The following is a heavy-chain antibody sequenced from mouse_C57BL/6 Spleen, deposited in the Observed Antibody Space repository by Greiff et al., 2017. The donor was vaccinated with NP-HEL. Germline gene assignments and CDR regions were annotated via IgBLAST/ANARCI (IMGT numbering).Heavy chain of an antibody. CDR3: ARDGTTEVGAMDY. V-gene: IGHV1-85*01. CDR2: IYPRDGST. Sequence: QVQLQQSGPELVKPGASVKLSCKASGYTFTSYDINWVKQRPGQGLEWIGWIYPRDGSTKYNEKFKGKATFTADTSSNTAYMPRSSLTTEDSAIYYCARDGTTEVGAMDYWGQGTSVTVSS. D-gene: IGHD1-1*01. J-gene: IGHJ4*01. CDR1: GYTFTSYD.